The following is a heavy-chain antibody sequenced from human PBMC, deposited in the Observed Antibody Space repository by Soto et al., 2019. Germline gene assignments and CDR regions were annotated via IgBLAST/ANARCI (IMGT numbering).Heavy chain of an antibody. CDR2: IYHSGST. D-gene: IGHD1-1*01. J-gene: IGHJ4*02. CDR3: ARVAWNDNYFDY. CDR1: VGSISSGGYS. V-gene: IGHV4-30-2*01. Sequence: LSLTCAVSVGSISSGGYSWSWIRQPPGKGLEWIGYIYHSGSTYYNPSLKSRVTISVDRSKNQFSLKLSSVTAADTAVYYCARVAWNDNYFDYWGQGTLVTVSS.